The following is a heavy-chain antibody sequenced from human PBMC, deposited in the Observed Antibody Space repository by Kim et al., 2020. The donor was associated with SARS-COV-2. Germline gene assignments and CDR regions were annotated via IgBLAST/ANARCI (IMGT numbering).Heavy chain of an antibody. D-gene: IGHD6-19*01. CDR3: ARVGFDVSSGWSPPSYYYGMDV. CDR2: ISSSSSYI. CDR1: GFTFSSYS. V-gene: IGHV3-21*01. J-gene: IGHJ6*02. Sequence: GGSLRLSCAASGFTFSSYSINWVRQAPGKGLEWVSSISSSSSYIYYADSVKGRFTISRDNAKNSLYLQMNSLRAEDTAVYYCARVGFDVSSGWSPPSYYYGMDVWGQGTTVTVSS.